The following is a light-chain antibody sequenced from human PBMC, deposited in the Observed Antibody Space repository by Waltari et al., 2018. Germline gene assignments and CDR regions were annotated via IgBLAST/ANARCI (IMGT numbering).Light chain of an antibody. CDR2: DVT. CDR3: CSYTTSSAWV. CDR1: SRDVVVSNY. V-gene: IGLV2-14*01. Sequence: QSALTQPASVSGSPGPSIPISCTCTSRDVVVSNYVSWYQQNPGKAPKLMIYDVTKRPSGVSDRFSGSKSGNTASLTISGLQAEDEADYYCCSYTTSSAWVFGGGTKLTVL. J-gene: IGLJ3*02.